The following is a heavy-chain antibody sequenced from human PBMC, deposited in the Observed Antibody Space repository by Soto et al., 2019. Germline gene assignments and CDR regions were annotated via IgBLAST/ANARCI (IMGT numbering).Heavy chain of an antibody. CDR3: SQFPAAGRTYYYGIDV. Sequence: GGSLRLSCAASGFTFSNAWMSWVRQAPGKGLEWVGRIKSKTDGGTTEYAAPVKGRFTISRDDSKNTLYLQMNSLKTEDTAVYYCSQFPAAGRTYYYGIDVWGQGTTVTVSS. J-gene: IGHJ6*02. D-gene: IGHD6-13*01. CDR2: IKSKTDGGTT. CDR1: GFTFSNAW. V-gene: IGHV3-15*01.